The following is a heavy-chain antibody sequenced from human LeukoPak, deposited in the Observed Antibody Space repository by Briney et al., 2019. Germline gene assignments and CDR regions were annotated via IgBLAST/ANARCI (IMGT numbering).Heavy chain of an antibody. D-gene: IGHD5-12*01. Sequence: SGTLSLTCTVSSASISSHYWSWIRQVPGKGLEWVGYIDYSGSSSYNPSLKSRVTISVDTSKNQFSLRLSSVTAADTAVYYCARSLSGYDSGDIWGQGTLVTVSS. J-gene: IGHJ4*02. CDR2: IDYSGSS. V-gene: IGHV4-59*11. CDR1: SASISSHY. CDR3: ARSLSGYDSGDI.